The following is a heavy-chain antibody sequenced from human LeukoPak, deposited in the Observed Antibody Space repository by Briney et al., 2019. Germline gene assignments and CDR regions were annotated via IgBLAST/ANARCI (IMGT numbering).Heavy chain of an antibody. CDR1: GYTFTSYD. D-gene: IGHD2-15*01. Sequence: GASVKVSCKASGYTFTSYDINWVRQATGQGLEWMGWISAYNGNTNYAQKLQGRVTMTTDTSTSTAYMELRSLRSDDTAVYYCARYLIWGYCSGGSCRILDYWGQGTLVTVSS. V-gene: IGHV1-18*01. CDR2: ISAYNGNT. CDR3: ARYLIWGYCSGGSCRILDY. J-gene: IGHJ4*02.